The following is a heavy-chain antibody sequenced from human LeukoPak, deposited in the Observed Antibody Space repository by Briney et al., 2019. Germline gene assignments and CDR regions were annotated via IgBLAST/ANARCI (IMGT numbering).Heavy chain of an antibody. CDR1: GGSFSTYY. D-gene: IGHD1-26*01. CDR2: ITRNGYT. Sequence: PSETLSLTCAVYGGSFSTYYWSWVRQPPGKGLEWIAEITRNGYTNYNSSLKSRVTISIDTSKDQFSLNLRSVTAADTAVYYCARGVGAEISGNFWGQGTLVTVSS. CDR3: ARGVGAEISGNF. V-gene: IGHV4-34*01. J-gene: IGHJ4*02.